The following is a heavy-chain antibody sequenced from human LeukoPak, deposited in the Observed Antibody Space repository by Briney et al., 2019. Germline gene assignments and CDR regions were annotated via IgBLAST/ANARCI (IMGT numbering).Heavy chain of an antibody. CDR3: ARADSSGWYGDF. Sequence: GGSLRLSCAASGFTFSSYWMSWVRQAPGKGLEWLANIKQDGSEKHYVDSVKGRFTISRDNAKNSLYLQMNSLRAEDTAVYYCARADSSGWYGDFWGQGTLVTVSS. CDR1: GFTFSSYW. V-gene: IGHV3-7*01. J-gene: IGHJ4*02. D-gene: IGHD6-19*01. CDR2: IKQDGSEK.